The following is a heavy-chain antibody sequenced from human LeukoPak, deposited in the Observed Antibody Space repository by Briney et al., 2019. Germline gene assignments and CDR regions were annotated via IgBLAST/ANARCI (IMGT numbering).Heavy chain of an antibody. J-gene: IGHJ4*02. D-gene: IGHD3-22*01. CDR3: AKDLGYYYDSSGYSWGY. Sequence: GGSLRLSCAASGFTFSRYAMSWVRQAPGKGLEWVSAISGSGGATYYTDSVKGRFTISRDNSKNTLYLQMNSLRAEDTAVYYCAKDLGYYYDSSGYSWGYWGQGTLVTVSS. V-gene: IGHV3-23*01. CDR1: GFTFSRYA. CDR2: ISGSGGAT.